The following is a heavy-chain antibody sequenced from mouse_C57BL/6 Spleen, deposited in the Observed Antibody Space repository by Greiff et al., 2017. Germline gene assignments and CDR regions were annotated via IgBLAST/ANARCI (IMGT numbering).Heavy chain of an antibody. V-gene: IGHV1-50*01. CDR3: ARQAAQAVFFDY. J-gene: IGHJ2*01. Sequence: QVQLKQPGAELVKPGASVKLSCKASGYTFTSYWMQWVKQRPGQGLEWIGEIDPSDSYTNYNQKFKGKATLTVDTSSSTAYMQLSSLTSEDSAVYYCARQAAQAVFFDYWGQGTTLTVSS. CDR1: GYTFTSYW. CDR2: IDPSDSYT. D-gene: IGHD3-2*02.